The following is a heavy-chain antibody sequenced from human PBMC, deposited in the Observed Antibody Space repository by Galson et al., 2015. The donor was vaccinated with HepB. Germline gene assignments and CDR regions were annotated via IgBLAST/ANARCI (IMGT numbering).Heavy chain of an antibody. Sequence: SVKVSCKASGYTFTSYGISWVRQAPGQGLEWMGWISAYNGNTNYAQKLQGRVTMTTDTSTSTAYMELRSLRSDDTAVYYCARARHVFGGWYPPHSEYYFDYWGQGTLVTVSS. CDR2: ISAYNGNT. CDR1: GYTFTSYG. CDR3: ARARHVFGGWYPPHSEYYFDY. D-gene: IGHD6-19*01. V-gene: IGHV1-18*01. J-gene: IGHJ4*02.